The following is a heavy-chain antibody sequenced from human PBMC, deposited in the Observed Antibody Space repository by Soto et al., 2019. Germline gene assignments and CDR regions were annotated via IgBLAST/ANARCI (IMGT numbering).Heavy chain of an antibody. J-gene: IGHJ3*02. CDR1: GGSISSYY. Sequence: QVQLQESGPGLVKPSETLSLTCTVSGGSISSYYWSWIRQPPGKGLEWIGYIYYSGSTNYNPSLKSRVTISVDMSKSQFSLKLSSVTAADTAVYYGARVSTWVDAFDIWGQETMVTVSS. V-gene: IGHV4-59*01. CDR3: ARVSTWVDAFDI. CDR2: IYYSGST. D-gene: IGHD7-27*01.